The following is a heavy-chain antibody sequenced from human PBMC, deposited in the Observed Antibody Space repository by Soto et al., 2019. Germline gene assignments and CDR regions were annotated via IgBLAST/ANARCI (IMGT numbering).Heavy chain of an antibody. CDR3: ARDVGRGSWLPLGAFDS. D-gene: IGHD6-13*01. V-gene: IGHV6-1*01. CDR2: TYYRSKWYN. J-gene: IGHJ3*02. CDR1: GDSVSSNSAA. Sequence: TLSLTCAISGDSVSSNSAAWNWIRQSPSRGLEWLGRTYYRSKWYNDYAVSVKSRITINPDTSKNQFSLQLNSVTPEDTAVYYCARDVGRGSWLPLGAFDSWGQGTMVTVSS.